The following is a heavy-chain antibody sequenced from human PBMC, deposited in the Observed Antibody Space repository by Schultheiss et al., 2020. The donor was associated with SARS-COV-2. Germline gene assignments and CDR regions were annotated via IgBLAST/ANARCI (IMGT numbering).Heavy chain of an antibody. CDR1: GFTFSSSW. D-gene: IGHD3-9*01. V-gene: IGHV3-52*01. Sequence: GGSLRLSCAASGFTFSSSWMHWVCQAPEKGLEWVADIKCDGSEKYYVDSVKGRLTISRDNAKNSLYLQVNSLRAEDTALYYCAKGSQRELRYFDWLDYWGQGTLVTVSS. CDR3: AKGSQRELRYFDWLDY. J-gene: IGHJ4*02. CDR2: IKCDGSEK.